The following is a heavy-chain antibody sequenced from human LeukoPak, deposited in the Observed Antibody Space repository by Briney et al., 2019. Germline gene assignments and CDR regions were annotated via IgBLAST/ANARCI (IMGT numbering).Heavy chain of an antibody. CDR2: IYSGGST. J-gene: IGHJ4*02. V-gene: IGHV3-53*01. D-gene: IGHD3-22*01. Sequence: PSETLSLTCTVSGGSISSNYMSWVRQAPGKGLEWVSVIYSGGSTYYADSVKGRFTISRDNSKNTLYLQMNSLRAEDTAVYYCTYYYDSSGYYGFDYWGQGTLVTVSS. CDR1: GGSISSNY. CDR3: TYYYDSSGYYGFDY.